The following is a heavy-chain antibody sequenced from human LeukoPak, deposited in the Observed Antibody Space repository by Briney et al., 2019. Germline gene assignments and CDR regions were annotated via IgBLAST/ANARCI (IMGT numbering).Heavy chain of an antibody. J-gene: IGHJ4*02. Sequence: GGSLRLSCAASGFTFSSYGMYWVPQAPGKGLEWVAVISYDGSNKYYEDSVKGRFTISRDNSKNTLYLQMSSLRTEDTAVYYCAKDSWFEDGGYYFDYWGQGTLVTVSS. CDR1: GFTFSSYG. CDR2: ISYDGSNK. CDR3: AKDSWFEDGGYYFDY. V-gene: IGHV3-30*18. D-gene: IGHD3-10*01.